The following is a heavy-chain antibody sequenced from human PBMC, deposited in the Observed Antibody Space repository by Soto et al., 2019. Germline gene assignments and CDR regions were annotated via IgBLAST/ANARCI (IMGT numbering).Heavy chain of an antibody. D-gene: IGHD4-17*01. CDR1: GFIFSSYW. Sequence: EAELVESGGGLVQPGGSLRLSCTASGFIFSSYWMHWVRQTPGKGLVWVSRISSDARSTIYADSVKGRFTISRDNANNILYLQLDSLTVEDTAVYFCVRIGQDYLFGDLWGQGTLVTVSS. CDR3: VRIGQDYLFGDL. V-gene: IGHV3-74*01. CDR2: ISSDARST. J-gene: IGHJ4*02.